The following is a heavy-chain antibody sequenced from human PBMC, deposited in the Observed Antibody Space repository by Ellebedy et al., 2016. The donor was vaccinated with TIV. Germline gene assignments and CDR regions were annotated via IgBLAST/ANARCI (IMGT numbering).Heavy chain of an antibody. CDR2: INAGNGNT. CDR3: ARGIKTERYCSGGSCYSEVLPNYYYYGMDV. CDR1: GYTFTSYA. Sequence: ASVKVSXKASGYTFTSYAMHWVRQAPGQRLEWMGWINAGNGNTKYSQKFQGRVTITRDTSASTAYMELSSLRSEDTAVYYCARGIKTERYCSGGSCYSEVLPNYYYYGMDVWGQGTTVTVSS. V-gene: IGHV1-3*01. D-gene: IGHD2-15*01. J-gene: IGHJ6*02.